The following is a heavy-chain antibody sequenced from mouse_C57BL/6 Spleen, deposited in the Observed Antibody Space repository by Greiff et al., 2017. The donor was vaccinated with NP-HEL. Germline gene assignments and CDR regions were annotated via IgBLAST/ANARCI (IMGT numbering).Heavy chain of an antibody. D-gene: IGHD2-4*01. V-gene: IGHV5-17*01. J-gene: IGHJ3*01. CDR1: GFTFSDYG. CDR3: ASLGYDYDEGFAY. Sequence: EVMLVESGGGLVKPGGSLKLSCAASGFTFSDYGMHWVRQAPEKGLEWVAYISSGSSTIYYADTVKGRFTISRDNAKNTLFLQMTSLRSEDTAMYYCASLGYDYDEGFAYWGQGTLVTVSA. CDR2: ISSGSSTI.